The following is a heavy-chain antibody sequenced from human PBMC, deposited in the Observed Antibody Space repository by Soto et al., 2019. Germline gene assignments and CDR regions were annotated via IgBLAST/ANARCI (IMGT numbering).Heavy chain of an antibody. V-gene: IGHV1-2*02. CDR3: ARDPRPRFTIFGVVIGFLFDP. CDR1: GYTFTGYY. CDR2: IDPNSGGT. D-gene: IGHD3-3*01. Sequence: GASVKVSCKASGYTFTGYYMHWVRQAPGQGLEWMGWIDPNSGGTNYAQKFQGRVTMTRDTSISTAYMELSRLRSDDTAVYYCARDPRPRFTIFGVVIGFLFDPWGQGTLVTVSS. J-gene: IGHJ5*02.